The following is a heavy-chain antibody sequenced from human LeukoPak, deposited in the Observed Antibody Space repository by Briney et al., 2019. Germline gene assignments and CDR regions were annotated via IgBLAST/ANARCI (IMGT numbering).Heavy chain of an antibody. CDR2: ISGSGGST. D-gene: IGHD3-22*01. Sequence: GGSLRLSCAASGLTLSDYAMTWVRQAPGKGLEWVSSISGSGGSTYYAGSVKGRFTMSRDNSQNTLHLQMNSLRAEDTAVYYCARGLTYYYDSDGYYWAFWGQGTLVTVSS. J-gene: IGHJ4*02. V-gene: IGHV3-23*01. CDR1: GLTLSDYA. CDR3: ARGLTYYYDSDGYYWAF.